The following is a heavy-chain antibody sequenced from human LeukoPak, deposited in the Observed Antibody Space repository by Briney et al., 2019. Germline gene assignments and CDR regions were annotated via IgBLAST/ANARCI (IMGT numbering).Heavy chain of an antibody. J-gene: IGHJ3*02. CDR3: ARTTMVRGVYDAFDI. Sequence: ASVKVSCKASGYTFTGYYMHWVRQAPGQGLEWMGWINPNSGGTNYAQKFQGRVTMTRGTSISTAYMELSRLRSDDTAVYYCARTTMVRGVYDAFDIWGQGTMVTVSS. D-gene: IGHD3-10*01. CDR1: GYTFTGYY. V-gene: IGHV1-2*02. CDR2: INPNSGGT.